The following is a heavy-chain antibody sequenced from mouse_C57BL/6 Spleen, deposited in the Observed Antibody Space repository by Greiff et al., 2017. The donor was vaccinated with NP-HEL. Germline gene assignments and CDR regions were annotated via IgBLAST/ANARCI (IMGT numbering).Heavy chain of an antibody. CDR1: GYAFSSSW. CDR3: ARDYYGSSHYYAMDY. J-gene: IGHJ4*01. V-gene: IGHV1-82*01. Sequence: ESGPELVKPGASVKISCKASGYAFSSSWMNWVKQRPGKGLEWIGRIYPGDGDTNYNGKFKGKATLTADKSSSTAYMQLSSLTSEDSAVYFCARDYYGSSHYYAMDYWGQGTSVTVSS. D-gene: IGHD1-1*01. CDR2: IYPGDGDT.